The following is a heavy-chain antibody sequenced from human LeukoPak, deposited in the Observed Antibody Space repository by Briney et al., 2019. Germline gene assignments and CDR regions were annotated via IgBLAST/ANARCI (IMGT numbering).Heavy chain of an antibody. D-gene: IGHD6-13*01. J-gene: IGHJ5*02. CDR2: INHSGST. Sequence: PSETLSLTCAVYGGSFSGYYWSWIRQPPGKGLEWIGEINHSGSTNYNPSLKSRVTISVDTSKNQFSLKLSSVTAADTAVYYWGGGGSSSWRYWFAPGGRGTLAPVSS. V-gene: IGHV4-34*01. CDR1: GGSFSGYY. CDR3: GGGGSSSWRYWFAP.